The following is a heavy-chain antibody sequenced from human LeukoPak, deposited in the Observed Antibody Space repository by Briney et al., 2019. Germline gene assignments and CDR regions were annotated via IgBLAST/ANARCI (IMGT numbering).Heavy chain of an antibody. CDR1: GFTFSSHA. J-gene: IGHJ4*02. CDR3: VREYCSANYCRASLHFDY. D-gene: IGHD2-15*01. V-gene: IGHV3-30-3*01. Sequence: GRSLRLSCAASGFTFSSHAMNWVRQAPGKGLEWVATISSDGNNQYYADSVKGRFTISRDNPKNTLDLQMNNLRAEDTAVYYCVREYCSANYCRASLHFDYWGQRALVTVSS. CDR2: ISSDGNNQ.